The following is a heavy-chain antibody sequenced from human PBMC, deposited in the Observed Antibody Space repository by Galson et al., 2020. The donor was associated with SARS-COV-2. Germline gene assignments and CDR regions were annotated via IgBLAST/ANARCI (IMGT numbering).Heavy chain of an antibody. V-gene: IGHV3-21*01. Sequence: GESLKISCAASGFTFSSYSMNWVRQAPGKGLEWVSSISSSSSYIYYADSVKGRFTISRDNAKNSLYLQMNSLRAEDTAVYYCAIKREGIQLWSDYYFYGMDVWGQWTTVTVSS. CDR2: ISSSSSYI. CDR1: GFTFSSYS. J-gene: IGHJ6*02. CDR3: AIKREGIQLWSDYYFYGMDV. D-gene: IGHD5-18*01.